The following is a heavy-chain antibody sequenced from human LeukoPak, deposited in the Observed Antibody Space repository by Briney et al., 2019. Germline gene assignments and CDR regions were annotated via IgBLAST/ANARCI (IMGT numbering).Heavy chain of an antibody. V-gene: IGHV5-51*01. CDR1: GYTFSNYW. J-gene: IGHJ4*02. CDR2: IYPGDSDT. D-gene: IGHD1-26*01. Sequence: GESLKISCKASGYTFSNYWIGWVRQMPGKGLEWMGIIYPGDSDTRYSPSFQGQVTISADKSTTTAYLQWSSLKASDTAMYYCAIRYSGSYNDYWGQGTLVTVSS. CDR3: AIRYSGSYNDY.